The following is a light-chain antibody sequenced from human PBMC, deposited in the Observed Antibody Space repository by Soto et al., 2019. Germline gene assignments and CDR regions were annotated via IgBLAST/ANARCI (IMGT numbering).Light chain of an antibody. CDR2: DAS. CDR1: QGISNY. J-gene: IGKJ4*01. CDR3: QQCDSLPLT. V-gene: IGKV1-33*01. Sequence: DIQMTQSPSSLSASVGDRVTITCQATQGISNYLSWYQQRPGRAPKLLVYDASTLEPGVPSRFSGRGSGTDFTFTITSLQPEDVATYYCQQCDSLPLTFGGGTKVEIK.